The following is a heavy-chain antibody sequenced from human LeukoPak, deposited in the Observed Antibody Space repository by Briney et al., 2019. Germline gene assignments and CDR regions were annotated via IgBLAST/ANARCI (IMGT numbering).Heavy chain of an antibody. V-gene: IGHV1-8*01. D-gene: IGHD3-22*01. CDR2: MNPNSGNT. J-gene: IGHJ4*02. CDR1: GYTFTSYD. CDR3: ARGVDSSGYYHN. Sequence: GASVKVSCKASGYTFTSYDINWVRQATGQGLEWMGWMNPNSGNTGYAQKFQGRVTITADKSTSTAYMELSSLRSEDTAVYYCARGVDSSGYYHNWGQGTLVTVSS.